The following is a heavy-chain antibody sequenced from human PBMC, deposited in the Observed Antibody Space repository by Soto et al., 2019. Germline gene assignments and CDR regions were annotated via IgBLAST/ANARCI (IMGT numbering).Heavy chain of an antibody. CDR1: GGSSSGYY. CDR2: INHSGST. D-gene: IGHD6-19*01. V-gene: IGHV4-34*01. CDR3: ARGPKIPKQWLRPNWFDP. J-gene: IGHJ5*02. Sequence: QVQLQQWGAGLLKPSETLSLTCAVYGGSSSGYYWSWIRQPPGKGLEWIGEINHSGSTNYNPSLKSRVTIPVDTSKNQFSLTLSSVTAADTAVYYCARGPKIPKQWLRPNWFDPWGQGTLVTVSS.